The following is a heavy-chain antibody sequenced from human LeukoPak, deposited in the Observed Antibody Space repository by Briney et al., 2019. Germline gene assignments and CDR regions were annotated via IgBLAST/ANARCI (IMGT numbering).Heavy chain of an antibody. Sequence: GGSLRLSCAASGFTVSSNYVSWVRQAPGKGLEWVSVIYSGGYTYYADSVEGRFIISRDNSKNTVNLQMNSLRAEDTAVYYCARHVGYYYYYGMDVWGQGATVTASS. CDR1: GFTVSSNY. D-gene: IGHD6-13*01. CDR3: ARHVGYYYYYGMDV. V-gene: IGHV3-66*04. CDR2: IYSGGYT. J-gene: IGHJ6*02.